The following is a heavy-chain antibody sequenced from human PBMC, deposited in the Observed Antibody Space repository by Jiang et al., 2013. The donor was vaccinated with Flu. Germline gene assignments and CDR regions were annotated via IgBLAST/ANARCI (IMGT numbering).Heavy chain of an antibody. J-gene: IGHJ6*02. D-gene: IGHD3-22*01. Sequence: SGAEVKKPGAAVKVSCKASGYTFTSYGINWVRQAPGQGLEWLGRISANKGNTKYARRIQGRVTMTTETSTTTAYMELKSLRSDDTAIYYCVRDDSAYYYDLGDYSYGMDVWGQGTTTSPSP. CDR3: VRDDSAYYYDLGDYSYGMDV. V-gene: IGHV1-18*04. CDR2: ISANKGNT. CDR1: GYTFTSYG.